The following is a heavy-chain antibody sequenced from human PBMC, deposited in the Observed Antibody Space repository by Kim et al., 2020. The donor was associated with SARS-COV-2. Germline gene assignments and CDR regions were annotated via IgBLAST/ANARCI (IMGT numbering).Heavy chain of an antibody. CDR1: GFTFSGSA. J-gene: IGHJ6*03. CDR2: IRSKANSYAT. D-gene: IGHD3-10*01. CDR3: TRPYGFLGGGYDMGV. Sequence: GGSLRLSCAASGFTFSGSAMHWVRQASGKGLEWVGRIRSKANSYATAYAASVKGRFTISRDDSKNTAYLEMNSLKTEDTAVYYCTRPYGFLGGGYDMGVGGKGTAVTVSS. V-gene: IGHV3-73*01.